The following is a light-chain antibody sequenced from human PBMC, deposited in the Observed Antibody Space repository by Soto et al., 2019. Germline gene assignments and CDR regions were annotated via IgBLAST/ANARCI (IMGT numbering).Light chain of an antibody. CDR1: SSNIGAGYD. CDR2: GSS. Sequence: QLVLTQPPSVSGAPGQRVTISCTGSSSNIGAGYDVHWYQQLPGTAPKLLIYGSSNRPSGVPDRFSGSKSGTSASLAITGLQAEDEADYYCQSYDSSRSGSVFGGGTKLTVL. CDR3: QSYDSSRSGSV. J-gene: IGLJ2*01. V-gene: IGLV1-40*01.